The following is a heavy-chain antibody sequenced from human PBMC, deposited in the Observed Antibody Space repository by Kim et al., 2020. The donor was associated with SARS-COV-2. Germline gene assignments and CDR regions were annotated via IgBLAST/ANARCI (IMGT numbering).Heavy chain of an antibody. Sequence: SETLSLTCAVYGGSFSGYYWSWIRQPPGKGLEWIGEINHSGSTNYNPSLKSRVTISVDTSKNQFSLKLSSVTAADTAVYYCARGRSYYYDSSGYSRGFDYWGQGTLVTVSS. CDR3: ARGRSYYYDSSGYSRGFDY. CDR1: GGSFSGYY. J-gene: IGHJ4*02. D-gene: IGHD3-22*01. V-gene: IGHV4-34*01. CDR2: INHSGST.